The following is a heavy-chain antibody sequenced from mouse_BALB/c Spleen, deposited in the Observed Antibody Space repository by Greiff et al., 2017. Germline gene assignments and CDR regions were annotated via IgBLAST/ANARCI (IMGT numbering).Heavy chain of an antibody. V-gene: IGHV1S81*02. J-gene: IGHJ2*01. Sequence: VQLQQPGAELVKPGASVKLSCKASGYTFTSYWMHWVKQRPGQGLEWIGEINPSNGRTNYNEKFKSKATLTVDKSSSTAYMQLSSLTSEDSAVYYCARGGEYGNYGYWGQGTTLTVSS. CDR3: ARGGEYGNYGY. CDR1: GYTFTSYW. CDR2: INPSNGRT. D-gene: IGHD2-10*02.